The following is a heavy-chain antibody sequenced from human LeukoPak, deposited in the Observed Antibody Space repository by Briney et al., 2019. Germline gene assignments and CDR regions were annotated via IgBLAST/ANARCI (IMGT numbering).Heavy chain of an antibody. J-gene: IGHJ4*02. D-gene: IGHD6-19*01. CDR1: GGSISSYY. V-gene: IGHV4-59*08. CDR2: IYYSGST. Sequence: SETLSLTCTVSGGSISSYYWSWIRQPPGKGLEWIGYIYYSGSTNYNPSLKSRVTISVDTSKNQFSLKLSSVTAADTAVYYCASYSSGWNFDYWGQGTLVTVSS. CDR3: ASYSSGWNFDY.